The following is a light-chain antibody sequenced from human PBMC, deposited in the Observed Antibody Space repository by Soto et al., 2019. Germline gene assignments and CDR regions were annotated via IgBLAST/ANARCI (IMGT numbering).Light chain of an antibody. Sequence: DIQMTQSPSTLSASVGDRVTITCRASQSISSWLAWYQQKPGKAPKLLIYKASSLESGAPSRFSGSGSGTEFLITISLLQEDYSAYYYYQQNNSYRTFGQGTKVEIK. V-gene: IGKV1-5*03. CDR1: QSISSW. J-gene: IGKJ1*01. CDR3: QQNNSYRT. CDR2: KAS.